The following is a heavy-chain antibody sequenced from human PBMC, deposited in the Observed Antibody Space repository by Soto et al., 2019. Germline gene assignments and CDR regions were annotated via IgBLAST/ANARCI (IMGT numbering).Heavy chain of an antibody. D-gene: IGHD1-20*01. CDR3: ARYKSDYYYGMAV. CDR1: GGSISSYF. Sequence: PTRTLSLTCTVSGGSISSYFWSWIRQPPGKGLEWIGYIYYSGITNYNPSLKSRVTISVDTSKNQFSLKLSSVTAADTAVYYFARYKSDYYYGMAVSGRGTTVLVSS. J-gene: IGHJ6*02. CDR2: IYYSGIT. V-gene: IGHV4-59*01.